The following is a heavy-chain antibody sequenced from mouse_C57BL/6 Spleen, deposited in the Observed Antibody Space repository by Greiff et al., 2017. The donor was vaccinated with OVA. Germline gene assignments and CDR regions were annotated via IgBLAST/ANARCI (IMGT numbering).Heavy chain of an antibody. J-gene: IGHJ1*03. D-gene: IGHD1-1*01. CDR1: GFSLTSYG. Sequence: VKLVESGPGLVAPSQSLSITCTVSGFSLTSYGVHWVRQPPGKGLEWLVVIWSDGSTTYNSALKSRLSISKDNSKSQVFLKMNSLQTDDTAMYDCARHSYCGSWGYFDVWGTGTTVTVAS. V-gene: IGHV2-6-1*01. CDR3: ARHSYCGSWGYFDV. CDR2: IWSDGST.